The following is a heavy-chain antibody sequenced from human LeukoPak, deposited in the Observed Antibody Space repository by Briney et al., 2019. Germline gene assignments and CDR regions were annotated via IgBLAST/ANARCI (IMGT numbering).Heavy chain of an antibody. CDR2: ISYDGSNK. J-gene: IGHJ4*02. Sequence: GGSLRLSCAASGFTFSSYAMHWVRQAPGKGLEWVAVISYDGSNKYYADSVKGRFTISRDNSKNTLYLQMNSLRAEDTAVYYCARDFYGDTAIFDWGQGTLVNVSS. CDR3: ARDFYGDTAIFD. D-gene: IGHD5-18*01. CDR1: GFTFSSYA. V-gene: IGHV3-30*04.